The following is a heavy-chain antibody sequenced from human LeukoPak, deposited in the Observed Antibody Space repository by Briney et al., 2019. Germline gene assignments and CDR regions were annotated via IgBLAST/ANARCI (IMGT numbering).Heavy chain of an antibody. V-gene: IGHV4-4*07. CDR2: IYTSGST. CDR1: GGSISSYY. J-gene: IGHJ5*02. CDR3: ARETSWGYYGSGSYYEDWFDP. D-gene: IGHD3-10*01. Sequence: PSETLSLTCTVSGGSISSYYWSWIRQPPGKGLEWIGRIYTSGSTNYNPSLKSRVTMSVDTSKNQFSLKLSSVTAADTAVYYCARETSWGYYGSGSYYEDWFDPWGQGTLVTVSS.